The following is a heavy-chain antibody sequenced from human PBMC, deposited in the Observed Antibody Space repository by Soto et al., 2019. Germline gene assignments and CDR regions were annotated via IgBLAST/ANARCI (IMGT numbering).Heavy chain of an antibody. V-gene: IGHV1-69*01. J-gene: IGHJ6*02. CDR3: ARVLYYGSGRYSPYGMDV. CDR2: VSPPFRTS. CDR1: GVSFNNNG. D-gene: IGHD3-10*01. Sequence: QVPLVESGGEVKKPGSSVKVSCKTSGVSFNNNGIGWVRQAPGHRLEWMGGVSPPFRTSNYARKFQGRISITADASTGTVNMDLSSLTSEDTAQYYCARVLYYGSGRYSPYGMDVWGQGTTVTVSS.